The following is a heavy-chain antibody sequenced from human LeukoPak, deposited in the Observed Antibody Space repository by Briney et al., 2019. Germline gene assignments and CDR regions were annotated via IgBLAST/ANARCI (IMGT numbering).Heavy chain of an antibody. CDR3: ARELYGDYYFDY. CDR1: GFTFSSYW. Sequence: GGSLRLSCAASGFTFSSYWMHWVRQAPGKGLVWVSRINSDGSGTSYADSVKGRFTISRDNAKNTLYLQMNSLRAEDTAVYYCARELYGDYYFDYWGQGTLVTVSS. D-gene: IGHD4-17*01. CDR2: INSDGSGT. J-gene: IGHJ4*02. V-gene: IGHV3-74*01.